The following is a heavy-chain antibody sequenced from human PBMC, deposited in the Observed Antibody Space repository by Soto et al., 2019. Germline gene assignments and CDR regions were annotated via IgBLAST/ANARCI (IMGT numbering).Heavy chain of an antibody. V-gene: IGHV3-23*01. CDR3: VSDQGFEP. CDR2: IGDSGYFT. Sequence: HPGGCLRLSCEASGFTVCNHALSVFRQLTGRGLERASSIGDSGYFTYYADSGKGRFPISRDNSKNILFLHMSRLGADDTALYYWVSDQGFEPRGEAVLVTVTS. J-gene: IGHJ5*02. CDR1: GFTVCNHA.